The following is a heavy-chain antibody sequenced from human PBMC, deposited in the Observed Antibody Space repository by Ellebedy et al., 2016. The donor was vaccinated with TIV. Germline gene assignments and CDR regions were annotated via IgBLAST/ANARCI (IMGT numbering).Heavy chain of an antibody. CDR3: ARDKSPTMIALDI. J-gene: IGHJ4*02. Sequence: GESLKISCVASGFTFRSYGMHWVRQAPDKGLEWVAVIWYAGDNKFYVDSVKGRFTISRDNSKNTLYLQMSRLRADDTAIYYCARDKSPTMIALDIWGQGTLVTVSS. CDR2: IWYAGDNK. V-gene: IGHV3-33*01. CDR1: GFTFRSYG. D-gene: IGHD3-22*01.